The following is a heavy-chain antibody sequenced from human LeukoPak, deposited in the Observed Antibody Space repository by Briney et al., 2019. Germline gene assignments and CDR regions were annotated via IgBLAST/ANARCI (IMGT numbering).Heavy chain of an antibody. Sequence: GSSVKVSCKGCGYTFIGYYMHWVRQAPGQGLEWMGWINPNSGGTNYAQKFQGRVTMTRETSISTAYMELSRLRSDDTAVYYCARGGPSGDADYWGQGTLVTVSS. CDR3: ARGGPSGDADY. J-gene: IGHJ4*02. V-gene: IGHV1-2*02. CDR2: INPNSGGT. CDR1: GYTFIGYY. D-gene: IGHD4-17*01.